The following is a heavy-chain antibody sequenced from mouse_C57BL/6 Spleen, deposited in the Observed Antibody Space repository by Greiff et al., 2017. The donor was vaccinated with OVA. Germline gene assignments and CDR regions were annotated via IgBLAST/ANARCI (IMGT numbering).Heavy chain of an antibody. CDR3: NLDSSGYWFAY. V-gene: IGHV14-4*01. CDR1: GFNIKDDY. CDR2: IDPENGDT. D-gene: IGHD3-2*02. Sequence: VQLQQSGAELVRPGASVKLSCTASGFNIKDDYMHWVKQRPEQGLEWIGWIDPENGDTEYASKFQGKATITAYTSSNTAILQLNSLTSEDTAVDCCNLDSSGYWFAYWGQGTLVTVSA. J-gene: IGHJ3*01.